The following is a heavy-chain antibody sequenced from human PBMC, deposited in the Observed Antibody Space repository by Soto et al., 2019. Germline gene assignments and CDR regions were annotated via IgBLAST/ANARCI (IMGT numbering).Heavy chain of an antibody. CDR3: ARASSSSSFWYYYYGMDV. J-gene: IGHJ6*02. V-gene: IGHV4-30-4*01. Sequence: QVQLQESGPGLVKPSQTLSLTCTVSGGSISSGDYYWSWIRQPPGKGLEWIGYIYYSGSTYYNPSLKSRVTISVDPSKNQFSLKLSSVTAADTAVYYCARASSSSSFWYYYYGMDVWGQGTTVTVSS. CDR1: GGSISSGDYY. D-gene: IGHD6-6*01. CDR2: IYYSGST.